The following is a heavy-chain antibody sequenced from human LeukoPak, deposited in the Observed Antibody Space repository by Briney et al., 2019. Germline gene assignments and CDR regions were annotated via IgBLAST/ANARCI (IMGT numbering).Heavy chain of an antibody. CDR1: GFTFSSYG. CDR3: AKEVRWYFGY. J-gene: IGHJ4*02. Sequence: GRSLRLSCAASGFTFSSYGMHWVRQAPGKGLEWVAVISYDGSNKYYADSVKGRFTISRDNSKNTLYLQVNSLRAEDTAVYYCAKEVRWYFGYWGQGTLVTVSS. CDR2: ISYDGSNK. D-gene: IGHD6-13*01. V-gene: IGHV3-30*18.